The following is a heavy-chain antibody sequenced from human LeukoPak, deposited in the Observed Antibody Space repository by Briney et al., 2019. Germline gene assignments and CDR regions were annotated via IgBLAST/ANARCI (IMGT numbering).Heavy chain of an antibody. J-gene: IGHJ4*02. Sequence: GGSLRLSCAASGFTFSSYSMNWVRQAPGKGLEWVSSISSSSSYIYYADSVKGRFTISRDNAKNSLYLQMNSLRAEDTAVYYCARDPIVVVVAATDDSFDYWGQGTLVTVSS. V-gene: IGHV3-21*01. CDR1: GFTFSSYS. D-gene: IGHD2-15*01. CDR3: ARDPIVVVVAATDDSFDY. CDR2: ISSSSSYI.